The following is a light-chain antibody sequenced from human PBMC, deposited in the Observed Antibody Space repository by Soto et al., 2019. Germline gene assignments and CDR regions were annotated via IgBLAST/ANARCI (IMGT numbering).Light chain of an antibody. CDR3: LQRSNGLS. CDR1: QSVSRN. Sequence: EIVLTQSPAILSLSPEERATFSCRASQSVSRNLDWYQHKPGQTPRLLIYDASNRATGIPVRFSGSGSGTDFTLTISSLEPEDFAVYYCLQRSNGLSFGPGTKVDIK. CDR2: DAS. V-gene: IGKV3-11*01. J-gene: IGKJ3*01.